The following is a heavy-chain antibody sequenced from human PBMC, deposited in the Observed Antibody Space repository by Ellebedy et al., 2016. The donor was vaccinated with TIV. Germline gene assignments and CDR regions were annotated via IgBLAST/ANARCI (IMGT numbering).Heavy chain of an antibody. Sequence: GGSLRLSXAASGFTFSNAWMSWVRQAPGKGLEWVAVISYDGSNKYYADSVKGRFTISRDNSKNTLYLQMNSLRAEDTAVYYCARVGVVVPAASYYYYYMDVWGKGTTVTVSS. D-gene: IGHD2-2*01. CDR1: GFTFSNAW. CDR2: ISYDGSNK. CDR3: ARVGVVVPAASYYYYYMDV. V-gene: IGHV3-30*03. J-gene: IGHJ6*03.